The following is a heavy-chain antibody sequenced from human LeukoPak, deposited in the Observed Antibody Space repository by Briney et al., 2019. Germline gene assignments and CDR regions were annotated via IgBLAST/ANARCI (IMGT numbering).Heavy chain of an antibody. D-gene: IGHD4-17*01. V-gene: IGHV1-24*01. J-gene: IGHJ4*02. CDR2: FDPEDGET. CDR3: ATVSDYGDYSFDY. CDR1: GYTLTELS. Sequence: GASVKVSCKVSGYTLTELSMHWVRQAPGKGLEWMGGFDPEDGETIYAQKFQGRVTMTEDTSTDTAYMELSGLRSEDTAVYYCATVSDYGDYSFDYWGQGTLVTVSS.